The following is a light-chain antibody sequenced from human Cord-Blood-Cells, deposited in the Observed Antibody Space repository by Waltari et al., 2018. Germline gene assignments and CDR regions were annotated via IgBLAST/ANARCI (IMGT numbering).Light chain of an antibody. CDR3: SSYTSSSTYV. CDR1: SSDVGGYNY. Sequence: QSALTQPASVSGSPGQSITISCTGTSSDVGGYNYVSWYQQHPGKAPKPMISDVSKRPSGVSNRFSGSKSGNTASLTISGLQAEDEADYYCSSYTSSSTYVFGTGTKVTVL. V-gene: IGLV2-14*01. CDR2: DVS. J-gene: IGLJ1*01.